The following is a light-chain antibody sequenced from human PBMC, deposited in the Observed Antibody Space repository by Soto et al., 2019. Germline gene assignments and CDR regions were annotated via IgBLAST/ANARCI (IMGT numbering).Light chain of an antibody. CDR2: STS. V-gene: IGKV3-20*01. CDR3: QHYDRAPMWT. CDR1: QSVSSN. Sequence: ERVMTQSPATLSVSPCERATLSCSSSQSVSSNLAWYQQKPGQAPRLLMYSTSIRATGIPDRFSGSGSGTDFTLTISRLDPEDFAVYYCQHYDRAPMWTFGQGTKVDIK. J-gene: IGKJ1*01.